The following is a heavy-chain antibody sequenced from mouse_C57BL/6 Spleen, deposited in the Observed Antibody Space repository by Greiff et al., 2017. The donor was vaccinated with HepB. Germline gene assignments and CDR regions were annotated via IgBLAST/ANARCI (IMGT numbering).Heavy chain of an antibody. V-gene: IGHV1-9*01. Sequence: VQLQQSGAELMKPGASVKLSCKATGYTFTGYWIEWVKQRPGHGLEWIGEILPGSGSTNCNEKFKGKATFTADTSSNTAYMQLSSLTTEDSAIYYCASSPPSTTVVAPDYWGQGTTLTVSS. CDR2: ILPGSGST. D-gene: IGHD1-1*01. CDR1: GYTFTGYW. J-gene: IGHJ2*01. CDR3: ASSPPSTTVVAPDY.